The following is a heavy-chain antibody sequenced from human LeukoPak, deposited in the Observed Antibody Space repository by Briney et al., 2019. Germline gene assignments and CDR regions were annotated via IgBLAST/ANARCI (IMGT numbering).Heavy chain of an antibody. CDR1: GGSISGTNW. CDR3: SRESGPFSPFGF. CDR2: ISLRGLT. J-gene: IGHJ4*02. V-gene: IGHV4-4*01. D-gene: IGHD1-26*01. Sequence: SETLSLTCGVSGGSISGTNWWSWVRQPPGQGLEWIGEISLRGLTNYNPSLRSRLTMSLDESKNQVSLNLTSVTAADTAVYCCSRESGPFSPFGFWGQGTLVSVHS.